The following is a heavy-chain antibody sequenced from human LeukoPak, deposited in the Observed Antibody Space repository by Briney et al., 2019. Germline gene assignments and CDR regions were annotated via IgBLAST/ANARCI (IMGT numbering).Heavy chain of an antibody. CDR3: AKEYSRGFDY. V-gene: IGHV3-9*01. CDR1: GFTFDDYA. CDR2: ISWNSGSI. D-gene: IGHD6-13*01. J-gene: IGHJ4*02. Sequence: GGSLRLSCAASGFTFDDYAMHWVRQAPGKGLEWVSGISWNSGSIGYADSVKGRFTISRDNAKNSLYLQMNSLRAEDTALYYCAKEYSRGFDYWGQGTLVTVSP.